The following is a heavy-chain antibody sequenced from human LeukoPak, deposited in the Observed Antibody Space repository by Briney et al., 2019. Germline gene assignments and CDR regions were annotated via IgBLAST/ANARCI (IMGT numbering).Heavy chain of an antibody. CDR2: ISGGGDTT. V-gene: IGHV3-23*01. D-gene: IGHD2-15*01. CDR3: SKQRSEVVVAATNY. CDR1: GFTFSSYA. J-gene: IGHJ4*02. Sequence: GGSLRLSCAASGFTFSSYAMTWVRQAPGKGLEWVSSISGGGDTTYYADSVRGRFTISRDNSKNTLSVQMNNLRAEDTPVYYCSKQRSEVVVAATNYWGQGTLVTVSS.